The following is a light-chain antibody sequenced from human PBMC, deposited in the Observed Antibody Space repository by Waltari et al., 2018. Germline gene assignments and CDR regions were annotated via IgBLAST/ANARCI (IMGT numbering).Light chain of an antibody. CDR1: SSAVGGYNY. Sequence: QSALTQPRSLSGSPRQSVTISCTGTSSAVGGYNYFSWSQQYPGRAPKVVIYNVSKRPSGVPDRFSGSKAGNTASLTISGLQAEDEADYYCCSYAGNYLRVFGGGTRLTVL. CDR2: NVS. CDR3: CSYAGNYLRV. V-gene: IGLV2-11*01. J-gene: IGLJ3*02.